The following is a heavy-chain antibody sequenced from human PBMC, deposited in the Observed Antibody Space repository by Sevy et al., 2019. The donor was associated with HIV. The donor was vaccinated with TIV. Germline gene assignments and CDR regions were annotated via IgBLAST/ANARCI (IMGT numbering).Heavy chain of an antibody. CDR2: ISSLSSYT. Sequence: GGSLRLSCAASGFTFSNYYMSWIRQAPGKGLEWVSYISSLSSYTNFADLVKGRFTISRDNAKNSLYLQMKSLRAEDTAVYYCAGGSGRYNDAFDIWGQGTMVTVSS. J-gene: IGHJ3*02. CDR1: GFTFSNYY. V-gene: IGHV3-11*06. D-gene: IGHD1-26*01. CDR3: AGGSGRYNDAFDI.